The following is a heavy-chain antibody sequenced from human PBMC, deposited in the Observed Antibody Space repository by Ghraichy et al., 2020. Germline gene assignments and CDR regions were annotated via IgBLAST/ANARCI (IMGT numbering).Heavy chain of an antibody. Sequence: SETLSLTCTVSGGSISSYYWSWIRQPPGKGLEWIGYIYYSGSTNYNPSLKSRVTISVDTSKNQFSLKLSSVTAADTAVYYCARVGQTSYDSSGYWYYYYYGMDVGGQGTTVTVSS. CDR1: GGSISSYY. CDR3: ARVGQTSYDSSGYWYYYYYGMDV. J-gene: IGHJ6*02. V-gene: IGHV4-59*01. CDR2: IYYSGST. D-gene: IGHD3-22*01.